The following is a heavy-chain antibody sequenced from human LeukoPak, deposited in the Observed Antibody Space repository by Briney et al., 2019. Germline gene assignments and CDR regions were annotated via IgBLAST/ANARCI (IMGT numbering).Heavy chain of an antibody. CDR1: GGSISSGSYY. D-gene: IGHD2-8*01. J-gene: IGHJ5*02. CDR2: IYTSGST. CDR3: ARESQSSMLYVGQLKLLFDP. Sequence: PSQTLSLTCTVSGGSISSGSYYWSWIRRPAGKGLEWIGRIYTSGSTNYNPSLKSRVTISVDTSKNQFSLKLSSVTAADTAVYYCARESQSSMLYVGQLKLLFDPWGQGTLVTVSS. V-gene: IGHV4-61*02.